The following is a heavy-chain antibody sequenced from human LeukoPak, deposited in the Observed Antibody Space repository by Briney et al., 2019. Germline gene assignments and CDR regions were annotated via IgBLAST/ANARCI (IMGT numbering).Heavy chain of an antibody. CDR2: ISYDGSNK. V-gene: IGHV3-30*18. CDR3: AKGRYYGSGIHGDY. D-gene: IGHD3-10*01. CDR1: GFTFSSYG. J-gene: IGHJ4*02. Sequence: GGSLRLSCAASGFTFSSYGMHWVRQAPGKGLEWVAVISYDGSNKYYADSVKGRFTISRDNSKNTLYLQMNSLRAEDTAVYYCAKGRYYGSGIHGDYWGQGTLVTASS.